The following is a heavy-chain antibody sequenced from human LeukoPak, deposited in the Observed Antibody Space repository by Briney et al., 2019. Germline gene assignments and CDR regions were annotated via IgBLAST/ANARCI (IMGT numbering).Heavy chain of an antibody. D-gene: IGHD3-22*01. CDR1: GFIFNNYG. J-gene: IGHJ5*02. CDR2: ISDDGGGT. V-gene: IGHV3-23*01. CDR3: AKGGSGYFADL. Sequence: GGSLRLSCAASGFIFNNYGLIWVRQAPGKGLQWVSAISDDGGGTTYADFVKGRFTISRDNSKNTLFLQMSSLRAEDTALYYCAKGGSGYFADLWGQGTLVTVSS.